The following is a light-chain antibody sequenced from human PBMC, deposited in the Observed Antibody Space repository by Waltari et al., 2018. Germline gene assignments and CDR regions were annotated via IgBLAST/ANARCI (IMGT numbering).Light chain of an antibody. CDR2: EVS. J-gene: IGLJ3*02. CDR3: SSFTTTSTWV. Sequence: QSALTQPASVSGSPGQSITISCSGTSSDVGAYSYVSWYQHPPGTAPKLMIFEVSNRPSGVSDRFSGSKSGNTASLTISGLQAEDEADYYCSSFTTTSTWVFGGGTKLTVL. CDR1: SSDVGAYSY. V-gene: IGLV2-14*01.